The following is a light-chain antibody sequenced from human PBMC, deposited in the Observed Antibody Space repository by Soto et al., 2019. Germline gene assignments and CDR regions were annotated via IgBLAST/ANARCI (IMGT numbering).Light chain of an antibody. V-gene: IGKV3D-20*02. Sequence: IVLTQSPGTLSLSPGERATLSCRASQSVSSSYLAWYQQKPGQAPRLLIYDASNRATGIPARLSGSGSGTDFTLTISSLEPEDYAIYYCQQRSSWHTFGQGTKVDI. CDR3: QQRSSWHT. CDR2: DAS. J-gene: IGKJ1*01. CDR1: QSVSSSY.